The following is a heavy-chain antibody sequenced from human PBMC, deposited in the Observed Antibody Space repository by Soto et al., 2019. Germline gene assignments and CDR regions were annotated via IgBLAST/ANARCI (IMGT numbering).Heavy chain of an antibody. D-gene: IGHD3-3*01. CDR1: GFSLTTSGVG. V-gene: IGHV2-5*02. CDR3: AHRVLRTVFGLVTTTAIYFDF. Sequence: QITLSESGPTVVRPTETLTLTCRFSGFSLTTSGVGVGWIRQSPGKAPEWLALIYWDDAKRYSASLKSRLTITTDTSKNQVVLTVSDLDPTDTATYYCAHRVLRTVFGLVTTTAIYFDFWGQGTPVAVSS. J-gene: IGHJ4*02. CDR2: IYWDDAK.